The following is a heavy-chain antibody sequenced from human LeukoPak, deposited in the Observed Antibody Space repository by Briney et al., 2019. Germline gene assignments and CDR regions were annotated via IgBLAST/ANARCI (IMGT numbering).Heavy chain of an antibody. CDR3: ARRGSSWYYYYYMGV. Sequence: PSETLSLTCAVYGGSFSGYYWSWIRQPPGKGLEWIGEINHSGSTNYNPSLKSRVTISVDTSKNQFSLRLSSVTAADTAVYYCARRGSSWYYYYYMGVWGKGTTVTISS. CDR1: GGSFSGYY. V-gene: IGHV4-34*01. CDR2: INHSGST. D-gene: IGHD6-13*01. J-gene: IGHJ6*03.